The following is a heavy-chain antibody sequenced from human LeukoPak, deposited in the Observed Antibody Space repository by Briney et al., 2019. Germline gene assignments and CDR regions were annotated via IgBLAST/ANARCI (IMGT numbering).Heavy chain of an antibody. Sequence: AASVKVSCKASGYTFTGYYMHWVRQAPGQGLEWMRRINPNSGGTNYAQKFQGRVTMTRDTSISTAYMELSRLRSDDTAVYYCARDLVLLYAGALDAFDIWGQGTMVTVSS. CDR2: INPNSGGT. V-gene: IGHV1-2*06. CDR1: GYTFTGYY. J-gene: IGHJ3*02. D-gene: IGHD3-10*01. CDR3: ARDLVLLYAGALDAFDI.